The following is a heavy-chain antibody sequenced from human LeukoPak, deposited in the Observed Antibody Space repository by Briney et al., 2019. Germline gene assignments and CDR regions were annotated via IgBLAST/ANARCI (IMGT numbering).Heavy chain of an antibody. CDR2: TKSDGGIT. J-gene: IGHJ3*02. V-gene: IGHV3-74*01. CDR3: ARSDWGGDALDI. Sequence: GGSLRLSCAASGFTLRSYWMHGVRQAPGKGLVWVSRTKSDGGITSDADSVKGRFTISRDNAKNTLFLQMNSLRVEDTAVYHCARSDWGGDALDIWGQGTMVTVSS. D-gene: IGHD2-21*02. CDR1: GFTLRSYW.